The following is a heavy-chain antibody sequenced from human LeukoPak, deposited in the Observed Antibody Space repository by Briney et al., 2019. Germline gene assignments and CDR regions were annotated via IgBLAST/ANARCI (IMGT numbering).Heavy chain of an antibody. J-gene: IGHJ4*02. Sequence: GGSLRLSCAASGFTFSDYWMSWVRQAPGKGLEWVANIQQDGSEKYYVDSVKGRFTISRDNAKKSLFLQVSSLRGEGTAVYYCARDRGFSYGIDFWGQGTLVTVSS. CDR1: GFTFSDYW. D-gene: IGHD5-18*01. CDR2: IQQDGSEK. V-gene: IGHV3-7*04. CDR3: ARDRGFSYGIDF.